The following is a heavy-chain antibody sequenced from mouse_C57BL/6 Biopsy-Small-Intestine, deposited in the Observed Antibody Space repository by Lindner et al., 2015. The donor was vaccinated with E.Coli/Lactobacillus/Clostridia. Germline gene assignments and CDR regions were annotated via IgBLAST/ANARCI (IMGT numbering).Heavy chain of an antibody. J-gene: IGHJ2*01. CDR2: IYPGDGDT. Sequence: VQLQESGAELVKPGASVKISCKASGYAFSSYWMNWVKQGPGKGLEWIGQIYPGDGDTNYNGKFKGKATLTADKSSSTAYMQLSSLTSEDSAVYFCVRGERGDFDYWGQGTTLTVSS. V-gene: IGHV1-80*01. CDR1: GYAFSSYW. CDR3: VRGERGDFDY.